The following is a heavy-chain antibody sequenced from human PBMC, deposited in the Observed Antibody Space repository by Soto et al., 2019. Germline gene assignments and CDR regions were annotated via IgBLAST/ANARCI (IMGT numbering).Heavy chain of an antibody. Sequence: QVQLVESGGGVVQPGRSLRLSCAASGFTFSSYGMHWVRQAPGKGLEWVAVISYDGSNKYYADSVKGRFTISRDNSKNTLYLQMNSLRAEDTAVYYCAKDRRSSSWFDYWGQGTLVTVSS. CDR1: GFTFSSYG. CDR3: AKDRRSSSWFDY. J-gene: IGHJ4*02. D-gene: IGHD6-13*01. CDR2: ISYDGSNK. V-gene: IGHV3-30*18.